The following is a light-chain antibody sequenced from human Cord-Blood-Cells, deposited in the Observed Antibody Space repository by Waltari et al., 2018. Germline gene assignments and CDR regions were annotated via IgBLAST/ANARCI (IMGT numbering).Light chain of an antibody. CDR2: DAS. V-gene: IGKV1-13*02. J-gene: IGKJ4*01. CDR1: QGISSA. CDR3: QQYNSYPLT. Sequence: ATQLTQSPSSLSASVGDRVTITCRASQGISSALAWYQQKPGKAPKLLIYDASSLESGVPARFSGSGSGTDFTLTISRLQPEDFAAYYCQQYNSYPLTFGGGTKVEIK.